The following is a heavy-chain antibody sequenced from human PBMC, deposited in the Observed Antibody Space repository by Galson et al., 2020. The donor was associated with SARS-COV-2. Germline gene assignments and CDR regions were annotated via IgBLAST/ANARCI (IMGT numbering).Heavy chain of an antibody. V-gene: IGHV4-34*01. CDR3: ARLNSSWSFMLDY. Sequence: SETLSLTCGVYNGSFSDYHWTWLRQPPGKGLEWIGEITQSGRTSYHPSLQSRVAISLDTSKNQFSLKLRSLTAADSAVYFCARLNSSWSFMLDYWGQGTLVTVSS. D-gene: IGHD2-8*02. CDR1: NGSFSDYH. J-gene: IGHJ4*02. CDR2: ITQSGRT.